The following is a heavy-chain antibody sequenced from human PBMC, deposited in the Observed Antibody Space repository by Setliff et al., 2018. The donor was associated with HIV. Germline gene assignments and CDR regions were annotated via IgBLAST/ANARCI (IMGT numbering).Heavy chain of an antibody. CDR3: ARVTRFLESFSTKNYFDY. CDR1: GYTFPNYG. CDR2: ISAYNGNT. V-gene: IGHV1-18*04. J-gene: IGHJ4*02. D-gene: IGHD3-3*01. Sequence: GASVKVSCKASGYTFPNYGITWVRQAPGQGLEWMGWISAYNGNTNYAQKIQGRVTMTTDTFTSTAYMELRSLRSGDTAVYYCARVTRFLESFSTKNYFDYWSQGTLVTVSS.